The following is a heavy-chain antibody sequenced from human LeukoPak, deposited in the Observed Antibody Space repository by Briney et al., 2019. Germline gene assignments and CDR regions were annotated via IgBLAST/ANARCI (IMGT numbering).Heavy chain of an antibody. J-gene: IGHJ3*02. V-gene: IGHV3-9*01. CDR3: AKLGSNWNYSPSAFDI. Sequence: GGSLRLSCAASGFTFDDYAMHWVRHAPGKGLEWVSGISWNSGSIGYADSVKGRFTVSRDNAKNSLYLQMNSLRAEDTALYYCAKLGSNWNYSPSAFDIWGQGTMVTVSS. CDR1: GFTFDDYA. D-gene: IGHD1-7*01. CDR2: ISWNSGSI.